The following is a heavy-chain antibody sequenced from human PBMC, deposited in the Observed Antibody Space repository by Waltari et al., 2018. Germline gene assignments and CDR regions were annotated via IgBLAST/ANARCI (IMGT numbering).Heavy chain of an antibody. CDR2: IYWDDDK. V-gene: IGHV2-5*02. J-gene: IGHJ3*01. CDR1: GFSLTTGGVG. D-gene: IGHD1-20*01. CDR3: VHRRIETGNWDGGACDV. Sequence: QISLKESGPTLVQPPETLTLTCSFSGFSLTTGGVGVGWVRQPPGKALEWLAFIYWDDDKRYSPSLRNRLTITKDTSKNQVVLTMTYMEPVDTGTYHCVHRRIETGNWDGGACDVWGQGTLVTVSS.